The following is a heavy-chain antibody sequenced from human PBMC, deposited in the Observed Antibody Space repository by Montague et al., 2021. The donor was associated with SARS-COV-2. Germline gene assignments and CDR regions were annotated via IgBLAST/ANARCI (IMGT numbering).Heavy chain of an antibody. Sequence: SETLSLTCTVSGVSVTDYYWSWIRQPPGEGLEWVGDVLYNKGTNYNPALKSRVAISVDTSKNQFSLRLTSVTAADTACYYCVRHPQDDGWNGPPDFWDQGTVVTVSS. CDR1: GVSVTDYY. CDR2: VLYNKGT. V-gene: IGHV4-59*08. D-gene: IGHD3/OR15-3a*01. CDR3: VRHPQDDGWNGPPDF. J-gene: IGHJ1*01.